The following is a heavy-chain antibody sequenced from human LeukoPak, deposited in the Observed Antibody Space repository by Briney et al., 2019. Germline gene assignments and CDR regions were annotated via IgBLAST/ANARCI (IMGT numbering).Heavy chain of an antibody. V-gene: IGHV3-33*07. CDR3: ARDLGTYGTYSGSRFDP. Sequence: GGSLRLSCAASGLTFSSHGFYWVRQVPGKGLEWVALIWYDGSNKYYADPVKGRFTISRDDSKSTVYLQMNSLTDEDTAVYYCARDLGTYGTYSGSRFDPWGQGTQVTVSS. CDR1: GLTFSSHG. J-gene: IGHJ5*02. CDR2: IWYDGSNK. D-gene: IGHD4-17*01.